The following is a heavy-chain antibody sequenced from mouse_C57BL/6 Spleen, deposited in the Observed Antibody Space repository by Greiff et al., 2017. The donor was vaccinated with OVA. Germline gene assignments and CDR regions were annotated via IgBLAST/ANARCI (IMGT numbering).Heavy chain of an antibody. V-gene: IGHV1-5*01. J-gene: IGHJ4*01. CDR2: IYPGNSDT. CDR3: TRSSTTVHAMDD. Sequence: VQLQQSGTVLARPGASVKMSCKTSGYTFTSYWMHWVKQRPGQGLEWIGAIYPGNSDTSYNQKFKGKAKLTAVTSASTAYMELSSLTNEDSAVYYCTRSSTTVHAMDDWGQGTSVTVSS. CDR1: GYTFTSYW. D-gene: IGHD1-1*01.